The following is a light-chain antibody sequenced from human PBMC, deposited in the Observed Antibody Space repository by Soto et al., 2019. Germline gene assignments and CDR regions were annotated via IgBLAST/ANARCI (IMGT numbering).Light chain of an antibody. V-gene: IGLV2-23*01. CDR3: CSYAGPSTSYV. J-gene: IGLJ1*01. CDR1: SSDVGSYNL. Sequence: QSVLTQPASLSGSPGQSITISCTGTSSDVGSYNLVSWYQQHPGKAPKLMIYEGNKRPSGVSDRFSGSKSGNTASLTISGLQGEDEADYYCCSYAGPSTSYVFGTGTKVTVL. CDR2: EGN.